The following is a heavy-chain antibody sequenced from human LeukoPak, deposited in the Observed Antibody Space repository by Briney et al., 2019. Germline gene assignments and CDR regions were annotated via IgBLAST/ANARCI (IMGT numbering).Heavy chain of an antibody. Sequence: SETLSLTCTVSGGSISSSSYYCGWIRQPPGKGLEWIGSIYYSGSTYYNPSLKSRVTISVDTSKNQFSLKLSSVTAADTAVYYCARHVLSGYLNYWYFDLWGRGTLVTVSS. V-gene: IGHV4-39*01. J-gene: IGHJ2*01. D-gene: IGHD3-3*01. CDR2: IYYSGST. CDR1: GGSISSSSYY. CDR3: ARHVLSGYLNYWYFDL.